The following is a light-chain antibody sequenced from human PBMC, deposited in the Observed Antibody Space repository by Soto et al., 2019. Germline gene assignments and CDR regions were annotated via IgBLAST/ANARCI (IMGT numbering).Light chain of an antibody. J-gene: IGKJ1*01. V-gene: IGKV3-20*01. Sequence: ETVLTQSPGTLSLSPGERATLSCGASQSVGGSRIAWYQQKPGQAPRLLIYGAWNRVTGIPGRFSGSGSGTDFTLTISRLEPEDFAVYYCQQYGNSPSTFGQGTKV. CDR3: QQYGNSPST. CDR2: GAW. CDR1: QSVGGSR.